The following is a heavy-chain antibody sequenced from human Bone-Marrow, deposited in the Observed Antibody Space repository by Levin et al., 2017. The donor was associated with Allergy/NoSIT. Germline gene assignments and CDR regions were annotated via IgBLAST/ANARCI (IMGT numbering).Heavy chain of an antibody. D-gene: IGHD5-24*01. CDR2: ISYDGGHK. J-gene: IGHJ4*02. CDR3: ARDRRDFYFDL. CDR1: GFTFTSNT. V-gene: IGHV3-30*04. Sequence: GGSLRLSCAASGFTFTSNTIHWVRQAPGKGLEWVAVISYDGGHKEYADSVKGRFTISRDNSKNTVYLQMNSLRAEDTAVYYCARDRRDFYFDLWGQGTLVTVSS.